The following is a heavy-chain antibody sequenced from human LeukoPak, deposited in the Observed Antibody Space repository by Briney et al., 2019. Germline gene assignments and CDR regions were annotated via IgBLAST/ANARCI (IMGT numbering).Heavy chain of an antibody. Sequence: GGSLRLSCAASGFTFNNFGIHWVRQAPGKGLEWVTFIRYDGGYNCYADSVKGRFTISRDNSKNTLYLQMDSLRADDTAVYYCAKDPTPYSNKWSYMDVWGKGTTVTVSS. V-gene: IGHV3-30*02. D-gene: IGHD6-13*01. J-gene: IGHJ6*03. CDR3: AKDPTPYSNKWSYMDV. CDR1: GFTFNNFG. CDR2: IRYDGGYN.